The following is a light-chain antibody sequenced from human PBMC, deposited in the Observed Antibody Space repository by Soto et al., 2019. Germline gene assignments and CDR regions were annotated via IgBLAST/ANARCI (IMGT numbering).Light chain of an antibody. CDR2: MGV. Sequence: DIVMPQSPLSLPVTPGETASISCRSSQSLVHSNGYTYLHWYLQRPGQSPQLLIYMGVNRPSGVPDRFVGSVSGSEFALTISRVEAEDVGVYYCIQALQTPRTFGQGTKVEIK. CDR3: IQALQTPRT. CDR1: QSLVHSNGYTY. V-gene: IGKV2-28*01. J-gene: IGKJ1*01.